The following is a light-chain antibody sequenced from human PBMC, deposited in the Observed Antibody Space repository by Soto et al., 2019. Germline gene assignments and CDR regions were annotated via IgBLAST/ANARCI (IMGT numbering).Light chain of an antibody. Sequence: QSALTQPRSVSGSPGQSVTISCTGTSSDVGGYDYVSWYQQHPGKAPKLMIYNVTKRPSGVPDRFSGSRSGNTASLTISGLQAEDDADYYCCSYAGTYTFYVVGTG. CDR2: NVT. CDR3: CSYAGTYTFYV. J-gene: IGLJ1*01. V-gene: IGLV2-11*01. CDR1: SSDVGGYDY.